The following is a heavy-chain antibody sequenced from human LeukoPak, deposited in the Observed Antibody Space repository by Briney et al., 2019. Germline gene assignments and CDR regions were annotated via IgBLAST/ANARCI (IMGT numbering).Heavy chain of an antibody. Sequence: SETLSLTCTVSGGSISSGGYYWSWIRQHPGKGLEWIGYIYYSGSTYYNPSLKSRVTISVDTSKNQVSLKLSSVTAADTAVYYCARDRQQLVFPYYYYGMDVWGQGTTVTVSS. D-gene: IGHD6-13*01. CDR2: IYYSGST. CDR3: ARDRQQLVFPYYYYGMDV. J-gene: IGHJ6*02. CDR1: GGSISSGGYY. V-gene: IGHV4-31*03.